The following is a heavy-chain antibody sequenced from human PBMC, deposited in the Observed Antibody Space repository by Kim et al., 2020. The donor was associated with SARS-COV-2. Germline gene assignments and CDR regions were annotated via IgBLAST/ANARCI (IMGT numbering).Heavy chain of an antibody. J-gene: IGHJ4*02. CDR2: IYYSGST. V-gene: IGHV4-39*01. D-gene: IGHD1-26*01. Sequence: SETLSLTCTVSGGSISSSSYYWGWIRQPPGKGLEWIGSIYYSGSTYYNPSLKSRVTISVDTSKNQFSLKLSSVTAADTAVYYCARHRAYLVGASSHFDYWGQGTLVTVSS. CDR1: GGSISSSSYY. CDR3: ARHRAYLVGASSHFDY.